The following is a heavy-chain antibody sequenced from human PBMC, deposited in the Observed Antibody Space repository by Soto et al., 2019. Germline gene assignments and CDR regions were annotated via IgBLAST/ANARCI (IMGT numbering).Heavy chain of an antibody. D-gene: IGHD6-19*01. J-gene: IGHJ3*02. V-gene: IGHV3-23*01. CDR3: AKTANGWFSAFDI. Sequence: EVQLLESGGGLVQPGGSLRLSCAASGFTFSSYAMSWVRQAPGKGLEWVSAISGSGGTTYYADSVKGRFTFSRDNSKNTLHLQRNSLRAEDTAVYYCAKTANGWFSAFDIWGQGTMVTVSS. CDR2: ISGSGGTT. CDR1: GFTFSSYA.